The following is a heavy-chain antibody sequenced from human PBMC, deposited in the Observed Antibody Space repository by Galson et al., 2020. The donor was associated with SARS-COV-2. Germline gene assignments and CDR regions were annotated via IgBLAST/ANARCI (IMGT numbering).Heavy chain of an antibody. V-gene: IGHV4-39*07. CDR2: IFYSGAT. J-gene: IGHJ4*02. CDR1: GVPVGRSNFY. D-gene: IGHD3-10*01. CDR3: ARGDYGSASYPYFDY. Sequence: SQTLSLTCAVSGVPVGRSNFYWGWIRQSPRKGLEWLASIFYSGATYYHPSLQRRLTVSLDTSKNQFSLKVTSLTAADTAMYFCARGDYGSASYPYFDYWGPGSLVTVSS.